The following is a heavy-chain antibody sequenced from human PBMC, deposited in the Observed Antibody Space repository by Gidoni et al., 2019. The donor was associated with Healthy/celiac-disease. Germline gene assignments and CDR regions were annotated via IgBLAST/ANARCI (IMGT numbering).Heavy chain of an antibody. CDR2: ISSNGGST. J-gene: IGHJ4*02. D-gene: IGHD1-26*01. CDR3: VRWSGSYAFDY. CDR1: GFTFSSYA. Sequence: DVQLVESGGGLVQPGGSLRLSCSASGFTFSSYAMHWVRQAPGKGLEYVSAISSNGGSTYYADSVKGRFTISRDNSKNTLYLQMSSLRAEDTAVYYCVRWSGSYAFDYWGQGTLVTVSS. V-gene: IGHV3-64D*06.